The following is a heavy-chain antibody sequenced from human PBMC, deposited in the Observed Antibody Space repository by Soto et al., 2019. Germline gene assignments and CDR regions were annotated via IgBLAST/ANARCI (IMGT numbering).Heavy chain of an antibody. CDR1: GGSISSYY. CDR3: ARDRGGYQSDNWFDP. CDR2: IYYSGST. Sequence: QVQLQESGPGLVKPSETLSLTCTVSGGSISSYYWSWIRQPPGKGLEWIGYIYYSGSTNYNPSLKSRVTISVDTSKNQFSLKLSSVTAADTAVYYCARDRGGYQSDNWFDPWGQGTLVTVSS. D-gene: IGHD5-12*01. V-gene: IGHV4-59*01. J-gene: IGHJ5*02.